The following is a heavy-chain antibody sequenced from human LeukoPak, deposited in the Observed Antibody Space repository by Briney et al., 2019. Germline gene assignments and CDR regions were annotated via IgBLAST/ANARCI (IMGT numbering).Heavy chain of an antibody. Sequence: SGGSLRLSCAASGFTFSSYSMNWVRQAPGKGLEWVSSISSSSSYIYYADSVKGRFTISRDNAKNSLYLQMNSLRAEDTAVYYCARETSSSWYLDYWGQGTLVTVSS. CDR3: ARETSSSWYLDY. CDR2: ISSSSSYI. V-gene: IGHV3-21*01. D-gene: IGHD6-13*01. J-gene: IGHJ4*02. CDR1: GFTFSSYS.